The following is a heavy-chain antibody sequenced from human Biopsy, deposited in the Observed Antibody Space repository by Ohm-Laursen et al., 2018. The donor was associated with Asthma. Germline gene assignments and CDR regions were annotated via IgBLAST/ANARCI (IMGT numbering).Heavy chain of an antibody. D-gene: IGHD3-10*01. Sequence: SVKVSCKPSGYTFNSAGITWVRQAPGQGLEWMGWTSVYNGNTKVAQKLQDRVTMITDTSTSTAYMELRCLRSDDTAVYFCARAVDYSHYYGIDVWGQGTTVTVS. CDR2: TSVYNGNT. V-gene: IGHV1-18*01. CDR3: ARAVDYSHYYGIDV. CDR1: GYTFNSAG. J-gene: IGHJ6*02.